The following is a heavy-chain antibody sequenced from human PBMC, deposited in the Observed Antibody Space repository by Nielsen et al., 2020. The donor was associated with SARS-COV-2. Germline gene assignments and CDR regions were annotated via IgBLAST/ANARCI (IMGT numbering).Heavy chain of an antibody. CDR3: ATPYSSGDQYYYYFYMDV. V-gene: IGHV7-4-1*02. CDR2: INTNTGNP. D-gene: IGHD4-11*01. CDR1: GYTFTNYA. Sequence: ASVKVSCKASGYTFTNYAMNWVRQAPGQGLEWMGWINTNTGNPTYAQGFTGRFVFSLDTSVSTAYLQISSLKAEDTAVYYCATPYSSGDQYYYYFYMDVWGKGTTVTVSS. J-gene: IGHJ6*03.